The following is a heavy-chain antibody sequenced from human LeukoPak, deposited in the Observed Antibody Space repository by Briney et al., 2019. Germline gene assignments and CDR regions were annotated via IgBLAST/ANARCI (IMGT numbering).Heavy chain of an antibody. D-gene: IGHD2-15*01. CDR3: ARARVVVAATRGHNWFDP. V-gene: IGHV1-46*01. CDR1: GYTFTSYY. CDR2: INPSGGST. J-gene: IGHJ5*02. Sequence: EASVKVSCKASGYTFTSYYMHWVRQAPGQGLEWMGIINPSGGSTSYAQKFQGRVTTTRDTSTSTVYMELSSLRSEDTAVYYCARARVVVAATRGHNWFDPWGQGTLVTVSS.